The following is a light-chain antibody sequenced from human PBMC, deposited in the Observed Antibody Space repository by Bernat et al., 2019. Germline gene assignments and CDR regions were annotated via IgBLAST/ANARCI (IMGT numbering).Light chain of an antibody. CDR3: LQYNTYST. CDR2: EAS. V-gene: IGKV1-5*03. J-gene: IGKJ1*01. Sequence: DIQMTQSPSTLSASIGDRVTITCRASQRISGWLAWYQQKPGKAPKLLIYEASTLETDVPSRFSGSGSGTEFTLTISSLQPDDFATYYCLQYNTYSTFGQGTKV. CDR1: QRISGW.